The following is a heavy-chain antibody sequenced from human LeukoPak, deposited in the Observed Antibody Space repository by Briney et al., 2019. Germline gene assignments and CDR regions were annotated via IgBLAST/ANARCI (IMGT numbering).Heavy chain of an antibody. CDR2: ISSSGSTI. J-gene: IGHJ4*02. CDR1: GFTFSDYY. CDR3: AKDSSYNPNPYYFDC. D-gene: IGHD5-24*01. Sequence: GGSLRLSCAASGFTFSDYYMSWIRQAPGKGLEWVSYISSSGSTIYYADSVKGRFTISRDNSKNTLYLQMNSLRAEDTAVYYCAKDSSYNPNPYYFDCWGQGTLVTVSS. V-gene: IGHV3-11*01.